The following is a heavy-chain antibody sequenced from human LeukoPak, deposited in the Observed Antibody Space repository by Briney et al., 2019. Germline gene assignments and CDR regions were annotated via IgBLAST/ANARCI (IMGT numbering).Heavy chain of an antibody. V-gene: IGHV3-23*01. CDR1: GFTFSSYA. J-gene: IGHJ6*03. CDR2: ISGSGGST. CDR3: ANVGVAAASPPFYLDV. Sequence: GGSLRLSCAASGFTFSSYAMSWVRQAPGKGLEWVSAISGSGGSTYYADSVKGRFTISRDNSKNTLYLQMNSLRAEDTAVYYCANVGVAAASPPFYLDVWGKGTTVTVSS. D-gene: IGHD2-2*01.